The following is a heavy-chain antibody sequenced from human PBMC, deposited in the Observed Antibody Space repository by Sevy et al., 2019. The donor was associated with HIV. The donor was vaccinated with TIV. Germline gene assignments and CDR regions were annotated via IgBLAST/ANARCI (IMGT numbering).Heavy chain of an antibody. CDR3: AGENAWGRGYS. V-gene: IGHV4-59*08. J-gene: IGHJ4*02. CDR2: IYYNGHI. Sequence: SETVSLTCTVSGGSITSLYWNWIRQPPGKGLEWIANIYYNGHINYNPSLKSRVTLSLDTSKNQFSLRLSSVTAADTAMYYCAGENAWGRGYSWGQGTRVTVSS. D-gene: IGHD1-26*01. CDR1: GGSITSLY.